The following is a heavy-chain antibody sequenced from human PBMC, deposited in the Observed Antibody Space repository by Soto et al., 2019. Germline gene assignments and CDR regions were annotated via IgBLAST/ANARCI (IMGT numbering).Heavy chain of an antibody. V-gene: IGHV4-34*01. D-gene: IGHD3-22*01. J-gene: IGHJ3*02. Sequence: SETLSLTCAVYGGSFSGYYWSWIRQPPGKGLEWIGEINHSGSTNYNPSLKSRVTISVDTSKNQFSLKLSSVTAADTAVYYCARRMEYDSSGYYYALDIWGQGTMVTVSS. CDR2: INHSGST. CDR3: ARRMEYDSSGYYYALDI. CDR1: GGSFSGYY.